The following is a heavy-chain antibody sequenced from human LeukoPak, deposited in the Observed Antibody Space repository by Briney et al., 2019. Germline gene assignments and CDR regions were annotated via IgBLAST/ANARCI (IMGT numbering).Heavy chain of an antibody. D-gene: IGHD3-9*01. CDR2: ISSSSSYI. J-gene: IGHJ6*03. CDR3: ARDPLTLYDYYMDV. Sequence: PGGSLRLSCAASGFTFSSYSMNWVRQAPGKGLEWVSSISSSSSYIYYADSVKGRFTISRDNAKSSLYLQMNSLRAEDTAVYYCARDPLTLYDYYMDVWGKGTTVTVSS. V-gene: IGHV3-21*01. CDR1: GFTFSSYS.